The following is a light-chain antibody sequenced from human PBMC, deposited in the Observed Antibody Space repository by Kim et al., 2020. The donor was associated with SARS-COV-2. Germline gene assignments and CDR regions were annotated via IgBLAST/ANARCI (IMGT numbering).Light chain of an antibody. J-gene: IGKJ1*01. V-gene: IGKV1-27*01. CDR2: AAS. CDR1: QGISNY. Sequence: ASVGDRVTITCRASQGISNYLDWYQQKPGKAPKLLIYAASTLQRGVPSRFSGSGSGTDFTLTINSLQPEDVATYYCQQYNSTPPTFGQGTKVDIK. CDR3: QQYNSTPPT.